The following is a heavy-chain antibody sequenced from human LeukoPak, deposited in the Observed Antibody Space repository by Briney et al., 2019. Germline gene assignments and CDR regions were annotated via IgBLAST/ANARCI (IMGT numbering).Heavy chain of an antibody. CDR2: ISSSSSYI. CDR1: GSTFSSYS. D-gene: IGHD3-3*01. CDR3: AIAAYDFWSGYSRKTFDY. J-gene: IGHJ4*02. Sequence: GGSLRLSCAASGSTFSSYSMNWVRQAPGKGLEWVSSISSSSSYIYYADSVKGRFTISRDNAKNSLYLQMNSLRAEDTAVYYCAIAAYDFWSGYSRKTFDYWGQGTLVTVSS. V-gene: IGHV3-21*01.